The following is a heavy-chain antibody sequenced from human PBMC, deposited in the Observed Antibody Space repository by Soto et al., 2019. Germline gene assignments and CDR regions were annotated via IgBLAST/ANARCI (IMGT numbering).Heavy chain of an antibody. J-gene: IGHJ3*01. CDR3: ARDIQSVGPRANDAFDV. CDR1: GFTFSDNL. V-gene: IGHV1-3*01. Sequence: QVQLVQCGAELKKPGASVKISCTASGFTFSDNLINWVRQVPGQGIEWMGWLNPDTGNTRYSETFQGRVTMSRHPSASIAYLELSGLENEDTALYFCARDIQSVGPRANDAFDVWGQGTMITVST. D-gene: IGHD5-18*01. CDR2: LNPDTGNT.